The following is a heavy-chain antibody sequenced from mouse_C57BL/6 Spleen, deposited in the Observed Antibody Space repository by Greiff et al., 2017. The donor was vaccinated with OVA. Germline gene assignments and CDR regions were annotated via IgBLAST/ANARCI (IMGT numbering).Heavy chain of an antibody. D-gene: IGHD1-1*01. Sequence: QVQLQQPGAELVRPGTSVKLSCKASGYTFTSYWMHWVKQRPGQGLEWIGVIDPSDSYTNYNHKFKGKATLTVDTSSSTAYMQLSSLTSEDSAVCCCARFHYYGSSSYAMDDWGPGTSVTVSS. CDR1: GYTFTSYW. J-gene: IGHJ4*01. V-gene: IGHV1-59*01. CDR2: IDPSDSYT. CDR3: ARFHYYGSSSYAMDD.